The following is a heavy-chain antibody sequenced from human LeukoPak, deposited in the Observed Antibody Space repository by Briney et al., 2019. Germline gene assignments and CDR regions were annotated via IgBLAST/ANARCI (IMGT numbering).Heavy chain of an antibody. J-gene: IGHJ4*02. CDR2: IYYSGST. V-gene: IGHV4-59*08. CDR3: ARQVPAATYFNY. D-gene: IGHD2-2*01. Sequence: SETLSLTCTVSGGSISSYYWSWIRQPPGKGLEWIGYIYYSGSTNYNPSLKSRVTISVDTSKNQFPLKLSSVTAADTAVYYCARQVPAATYFNYWGQGTLVTVSS. CDR1: GGSISSYY.